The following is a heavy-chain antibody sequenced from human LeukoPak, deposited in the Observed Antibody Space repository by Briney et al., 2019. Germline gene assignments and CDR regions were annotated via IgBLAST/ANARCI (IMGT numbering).Heavy chain of an antibody. CDR3: AREYGGRYSNAYYY. V-gene: IGHV1-69*04. CDR1: GGTFSSYA. J-gene: IGHJ4*02. CDR2: GIPTLGIA. Sequence: SVKVSCKASGGTFSSYAISWVRQAPGQGLEWVVSGIPTLGIANYAQNFQGRVTITADKSTDTAYIELSSLRSEDTAVYYCAREYGGRYSNAYYYWGQGTLVSVSP. D-gene: IGHD3-16*01.